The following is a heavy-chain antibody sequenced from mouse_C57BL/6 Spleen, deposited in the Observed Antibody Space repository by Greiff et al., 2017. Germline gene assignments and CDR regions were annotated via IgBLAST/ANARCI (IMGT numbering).Heavy chain of an antibody. CDR2: IYPGDGDT. CDR1: GYAFSSYW. J-gene: IGHJ2*01. CDR3: AREYYCSSYGY. Sequence: VKLQESGAELVKPGASVKISCKASGYAFSSYWMNWVKQRPGKGLEWIGQIYPGDGDTNYNGKFKGKATLTADKSSSTAYMQLGSLTSGDSAVYFCAREYYCSSYGYWGQGTTLTVSS. D-gene: IGHD1-1*01. V-gene: IGHV1-80*01.